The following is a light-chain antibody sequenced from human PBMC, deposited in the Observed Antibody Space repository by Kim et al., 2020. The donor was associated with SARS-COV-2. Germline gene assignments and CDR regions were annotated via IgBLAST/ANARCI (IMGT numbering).Light chain of an antibody. CDR2: GKN. CDR1: SLRSYY. Sequence: VTLGKTVRITCQGDSLRSYYATGYQQKPGQAPILVIYGKNNRPSGIPDRFSSSSTGNTASLTITGTQAGDEADYYCNSRDSNNNVLFGGGTQLTVL. J-gene: IGLJ2*01. CDR3: NSRDSNNNVL. V-gene: IGLV3-19*01.